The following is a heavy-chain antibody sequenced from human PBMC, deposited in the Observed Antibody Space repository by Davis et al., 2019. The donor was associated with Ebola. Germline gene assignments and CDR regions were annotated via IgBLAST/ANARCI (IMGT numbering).Heavy chain of an antibody. D-gene: IGHD3-22*01. V-gene: IGHV4-61*01. J-gene: IGHJ6*02. CDR1: GGSVSSGSYY. Sequence: SETLSLTCTVSGGSVSSGSYYWSWIRQPPGKGLEWIGYIYYSGSTNYNPSLKSRVTISVDKSKNQFSLKLSSVTAADTAVYYCARRYYDNYGMDVWGQGTTVTVSS. CDR3: ARRYYDNYGMDV. CDR2: IYYSGST.